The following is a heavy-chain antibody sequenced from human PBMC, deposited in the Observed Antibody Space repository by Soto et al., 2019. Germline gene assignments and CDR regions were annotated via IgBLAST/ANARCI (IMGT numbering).Heavy chain of an antibody. Sequence: GGTRQNTGKGLEWIGYIYYSGSTNYNPSLKSRVTISVDTSKNQFSLKLSSVTAADTAVYYCPREGGLQRYSTWSDPWGQGTLVTVSP. CDR2: IYYSGST. J-gene: IGHJ5*02. CDR3: PREGGLQRYSTWSDP. D-gene: IGHD2-21*01. V-gene: IGHV4-59*01.